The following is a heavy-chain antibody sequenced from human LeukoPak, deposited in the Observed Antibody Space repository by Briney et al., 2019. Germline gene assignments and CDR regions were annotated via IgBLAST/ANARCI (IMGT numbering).Heavy chain of an antibody. CDR1: GFTFSSYW. V-gene: IGHV3-7*01. CDR2: IKQDGSEK. Sequence: PGGSLRLSCAASGFTFSSYWMSWVRQAPGKGLEWVANIKQDGSEKYYVDSVKGRFTISRDNAKNTLYLQMNSLRAEDTAVYYCARASQLRYFDWLLKVPDAFDIWGQGTMVTVSS. CDR3: ARASQLRYFDWLLKVPDAFDI. D-gene: IGHD3-9*01. J-gene: IGHJ3*02.